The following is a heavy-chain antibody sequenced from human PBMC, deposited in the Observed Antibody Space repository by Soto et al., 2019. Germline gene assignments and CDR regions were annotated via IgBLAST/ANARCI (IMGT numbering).Heavy chain of an antibody. D-gene: IGHD6-19*01. J-gene: IGHJ4*02. V-gene: IGHV3-23*01. CDR2: ISGSGGST. CDR1: GFTFSSYA. CDR3: ASRSSGWYFDY. Sequence: PGGSLRLSCAASGFTFSSYAMNWVRQAPGKGLEWVSVISGSGGSTYYADSVKGRFTISRDNSKNTLYLQMNSLRVEDTAVYYCASRSSGWYFDYWGQGTLVTFS.